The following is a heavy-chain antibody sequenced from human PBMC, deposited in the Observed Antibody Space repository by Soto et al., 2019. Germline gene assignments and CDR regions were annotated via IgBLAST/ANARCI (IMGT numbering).Heavy chain of an antibody. Sequence: QVQLQESGPGLVKPSGTLSLTCAVSGDSMNNNKWWSWVRQSPRKGLEWIAEIYHSGATNYNPSLQSRVTISIDKSEKQFSLKLNSVTAADTAVYYCARAGLGLAFDSWGQGALVTVSS. CDR3: ARAGLGLAFDS. CDR1: GDSMNNNKW. CDR2: IYHSGAT. D-gene: IGHD6-19*01. V-gene: IGHV4-4*02. J-gene: IGHJ5*01.